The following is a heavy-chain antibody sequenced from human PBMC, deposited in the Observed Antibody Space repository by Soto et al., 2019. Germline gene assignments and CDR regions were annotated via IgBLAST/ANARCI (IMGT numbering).Heavy chain of an antibody. V-gene: IGHV3-23*01. Sequence: GGSLRLSCGASGFTFISYAMSWVRQAPGKGLEWVSAISGSGVSTYYADSVKGRFTISRDNSKNTLYLQMSSLRAEDTTVYYCAKDDAYSGTTFDYGGQGTLVTVST. CDR3: AKDDAYSGTTFDY. J-gene: IGHJ4*02. CDR1: GFTFISYA. D-gene: IGHD1-26*01. CDR2: ISGSGVST.